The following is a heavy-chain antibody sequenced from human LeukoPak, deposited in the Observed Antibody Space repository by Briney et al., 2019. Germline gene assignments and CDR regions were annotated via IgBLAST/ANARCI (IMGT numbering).Heavy chain of an antibody. D-gene: IGHD2-2*01. CDR1: GGSISSGSYY. CDR3: ARETRYCSSTSCLYFDY. Sequence: SQTLSLTCTVSGGSISSGSYYWSWIRQPAGKGLEWIGRIYASGSTNSNPSLKSRVTISVDTSKNQFSLKLSSVTAADTAVYYCARETRYCSSTSCLYFDYWGQGTLVTVSS. V-gene: IGHV4-61*02. J-gene: IGHJ4*02. CDR2: IYASGST.